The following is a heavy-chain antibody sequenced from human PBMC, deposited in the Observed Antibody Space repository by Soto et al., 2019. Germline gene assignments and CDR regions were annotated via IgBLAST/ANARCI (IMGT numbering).Heavy chain of an antibody. CDR1: ISPINSRYY. CDR2: IYHSGST. CDR3: ARNNSRRNFDY. V-gene: IGHV4-38-2*02. J-gene: IGHJ4*02. D-gene: IGHD1-1*01. Sequence: SETLSLTCTVSISPINSRYYWGWIRQTPGKGLEWVASIYHSGSTHYNPSLKSRATISVDTSNNQFSLRLSSVTAADTAIYYCARNNSRRNFDYWGQGTQVTVSS.